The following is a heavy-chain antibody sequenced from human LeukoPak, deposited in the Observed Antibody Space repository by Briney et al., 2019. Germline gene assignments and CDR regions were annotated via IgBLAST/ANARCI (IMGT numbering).Heavy chain of an antibody. D-gene: IGHD2-2*01. CDR1: GFTFTKFW. Sequence: GGSLRLSCAASGFTFTKFWMHWVRQAPGRGLVWVSRVKDDGISALYADSVKGRFTISRGNAKSTLYLQMNSLRADDTALYYCATGPYAAFEMWGQGTMVTVSS. J-gene: IGHJ3*02. V-gene: IGHV3-74*01. CDR3: ATGPYAAFEM. CDR2: VKDDGISA.